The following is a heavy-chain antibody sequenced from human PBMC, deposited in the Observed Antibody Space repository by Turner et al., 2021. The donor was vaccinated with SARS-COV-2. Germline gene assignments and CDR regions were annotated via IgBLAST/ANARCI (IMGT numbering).Heavy chain of an antibody. CDR1: GCSISSSSYY. CDR3: ARQRLVVVPAAIINGMDV. D-gene: IGHD2-2*01. V-gene: IGHV4-39*01. CDR2: ISYSGST. J-gene: IGHJ6*02. Sequence: QLQLQESGPGLVKPSETLSLTCTVPGCSISSSSYYWGWIPQPPGKGLEWIGSISYSGSTYYNPSLKSRVTISVDTSKNQFSLKLSSVTAADTAVYYCARQRLVVVPAAIINGMDVWGQGTTVTVSS.